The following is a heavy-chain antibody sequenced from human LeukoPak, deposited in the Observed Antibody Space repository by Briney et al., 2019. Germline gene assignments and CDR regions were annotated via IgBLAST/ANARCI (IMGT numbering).Heavy chain of an antibody. CDR1: GFTFSDYY. CDR3: ARGPYSSGSSADY. CDR2: ISSSDTYT. Sequence: PGGSLRLSCAASGFTFSDYYMSWIRQAPGKGLEWVSYISSSDTYTNYADSVKGRFTISRDNAKSSLYLQMNSLRAEDTAVYYCARGPYSSGSSADYWGQRTLVTVSS. D-gene: IGHD6-19*01. V-gene: IGHV3-11*06. J-gene: IGHJ4*02.